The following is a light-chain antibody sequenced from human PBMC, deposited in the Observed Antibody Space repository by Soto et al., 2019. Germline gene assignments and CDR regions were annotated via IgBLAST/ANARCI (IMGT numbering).Light chain of an antibody. Sequence: IVLTQSPGTLSLSPGERATLSCRASQSVSSSYLAWYQQKPGQAPRLLIYGASSRATGIPDRFSGSGSGTDFTLTISRLEPEDFAVDYCHQEGSSLTPFGEVTLLEIK. J-gene: IGKJ5*01. V-gene: IGKV3-20*01. CDR2: GAS. CDR1: QSVSSSY. CDR3: HQEGSSLTP.